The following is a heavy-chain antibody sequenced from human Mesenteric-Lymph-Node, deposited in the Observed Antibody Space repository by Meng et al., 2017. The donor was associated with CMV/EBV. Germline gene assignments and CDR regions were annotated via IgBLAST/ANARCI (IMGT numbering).Heavy chain of an antibody. V-gene: IGHV3-23*03. J-gene: IGHJ4*02. CDR2: IYSGPTTT. CDR3: AKHAEGENGDADEYFDY. CDR1: GFSFTTSA. Sequence: GESLKISCAASGFSFTTSAMNWVRQAPGKGLEWVSVIYSGPTTTHYADSVKGRFIISKDDSKNTLYLQMNSLRAEDTAVYYCAKHAEGENGDADEYFDYWGQGTLVTVSS. D-gene: IGHD2-21*02.